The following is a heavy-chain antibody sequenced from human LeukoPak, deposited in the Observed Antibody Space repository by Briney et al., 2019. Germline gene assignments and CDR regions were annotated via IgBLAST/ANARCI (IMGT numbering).Heavy chain of an antibody. D-gene: IGHD1-7*01. CDR1: GFTLSSYA. Sequence: GGSLRLSCAASGFTLSSYAMSWVRQAPGKGLEWVSAISGSGGSTYYADSVKGRFTISGDNSKNTLYLQMNSLRAEDTAVYYCAKGEGIIQSPPGTTPLYYYYGMDVWGQGTTVTVSS. J-gene: IGHJ6*02. V-gene: IGHV3-23*01. CDR3: AKGEGIIQSPPGTTPLYYYYGMDV. CDR2: ISGSGGST.